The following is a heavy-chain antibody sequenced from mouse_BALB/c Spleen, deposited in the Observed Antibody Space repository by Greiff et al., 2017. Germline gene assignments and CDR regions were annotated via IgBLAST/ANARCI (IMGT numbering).Heavy chain of an antibody. J-gene: IGHJ2*01. CDR3: GRGYYGSSYDY. Sequence: QVQLQQSGAELARPGASVKLSCTASGYTFTSYGMQGVKQRPGQGLEWIGAIYPGDGDTRYTQKFKGKDTLTADKSSSTAYMQLSSVASEDSAVYYCGRGYYGSSYDYWGQGTTLTVSS. V-gene: IGHV1-87*01. CDR1: GYTFTSYG. D-gene: IGHD1-1*01. CDR2: IYPGDGDT.